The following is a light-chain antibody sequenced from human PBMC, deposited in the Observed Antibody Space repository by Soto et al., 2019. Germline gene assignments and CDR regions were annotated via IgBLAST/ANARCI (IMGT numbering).Light chain of an antibody. Sequence: EIVLTQSPGTLSLSPGERATLSCRASQSVTSSYFAWYQHKPGQAPRLLIYAASDRATGIPDRFIGSGSVTHFTLTITRLEPEDFAVYYCQHYGTSPGYTFGQGTKLEI. CDR2: AAS. CDR3: QHYGTSPGYT. J-gene: IGKJ2*01. CDR1: QSVTSSY. V-gene: IGKV3-20*01.